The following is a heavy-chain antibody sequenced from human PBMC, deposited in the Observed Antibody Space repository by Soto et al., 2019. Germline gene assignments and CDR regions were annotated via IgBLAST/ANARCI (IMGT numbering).Heavy chain of an antibody. CDR1: GYTFTDYC. V-gene: IGHV5-51*01. CDR2: IYPGDSDT. D-gene: IGHD4-4*01. CDR3: ARHLSNFRYYYYAIDV. J-gene: IGHJ6*02. Sequence: GESLKISCKGSGYTFTDYCIGWVLQLPGKGLEWMGIIYPGDSDTRYSPSFQGRVTITVDKSTSTAYLQWNTLKASDTAMYYCARHLSNFRYYYYAIDVWGQGTTVTVSS.